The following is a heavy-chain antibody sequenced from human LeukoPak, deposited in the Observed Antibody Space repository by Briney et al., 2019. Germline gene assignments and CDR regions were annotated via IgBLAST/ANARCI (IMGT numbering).Heavy chain of an antibody. CDR3: ARTGVASGSSISLDY. CDR2: IHSSGST. J-gene: IGHJ4*02. D-gene: IGHD1-26*01. V-gene: IGHV3-66*01. CDR1: GFTVSSNY. Sequence: SGGSLRLSCAASGFTVSSNYMSWVRQAPGKGLEWVSVIHSSGSTYYADSVKGRFTISRDNSKNTLYLQMNSLRAEDTAVYYCARTGVASGSSISLDYWGQGTLVTVSS.